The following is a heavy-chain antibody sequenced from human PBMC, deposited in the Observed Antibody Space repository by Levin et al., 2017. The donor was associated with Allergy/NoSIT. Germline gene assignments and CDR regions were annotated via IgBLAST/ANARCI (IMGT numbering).Heavy chain of an antibody. D-gene: IGHD3-22*01. J-gene: IGHJ3*02. CDR1: GFTSNNAW. Sequence: GGSLRLSCAAAGFTSNNAWINWVRLAPGKGLEWVGRVKSKTDGGTTDYAAPVKCRFTISRDYSKNTVYLQINSLKTEYTAVYFFPKKMSNMIVTHGGVFDIWGQGTMVTVSS. CDR3: PKKMSNMIVTHGGVFDI. CDR2: VKSKTDGGTT. V-gene: IGHV3-15*07.